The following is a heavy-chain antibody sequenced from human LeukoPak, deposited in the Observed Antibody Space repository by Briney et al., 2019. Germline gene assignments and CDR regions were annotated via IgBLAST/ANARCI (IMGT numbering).Heavy chain of an antibody. CDR1: GFTFSDYY. J-gene: IGHJ4*02. D-gene: IGHD3-22*01. V-gene: IGHV3-11*04. CDR2: ISRSGSTI. Sequence: GGSLRLSCAASGFTFSDYYMSWIRQAPGKGLEWVSYISRSGSTIYYEDSVKGRFSISRDNAKNSLYLQMNSLRAEDTAVYYCARYHRYYYDSIFAAFDYWGQGTLAPVSS. CDR3: ARYHRYYYDSIFAAFDY.